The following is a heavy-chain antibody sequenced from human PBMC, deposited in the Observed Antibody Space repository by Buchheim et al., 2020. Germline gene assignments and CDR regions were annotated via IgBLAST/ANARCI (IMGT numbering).Heavy chain of an antibody. CDR1: GFTFSSYA. CDR2: ISYDGSNK. Sequence: QVQLVESGGGVVQPGRSLRLSCAASGFTFSSYAMHWVRQAPGKGLEWVAVISYDGSNKYYADSVKGRFTISRDNSKNTLYLQMNSLRAEDTAVYYCAREAARYYFDYWGQGTL. D-gene: IGHD6-6*01. J-gene: IGHJ4*02. CDR3: AREAARYYFDY. V-gene: IGHV3-30-3*01.